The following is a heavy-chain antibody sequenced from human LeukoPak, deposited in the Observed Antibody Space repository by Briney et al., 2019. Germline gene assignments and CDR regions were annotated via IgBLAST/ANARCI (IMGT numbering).Heavy chain of an antibody. D-gene: IGHD3-16*01. CDR2: ITSSGSTI. V-gene: IGHV3-11*04. CDR3: AKCSDWGGDY. CDR1: GFTFSDYH. Sequence: GGSLRLSCAASGFTFSDYHMSWFRQAPGKGLEWLSYITSSGSTIYYADSVKGRFTISRDNAKNSLYLQMNSLRADDTAVYYCAKCSDWGGDYWGQGTLVTVSS. J-gene: IGHJ4*02.